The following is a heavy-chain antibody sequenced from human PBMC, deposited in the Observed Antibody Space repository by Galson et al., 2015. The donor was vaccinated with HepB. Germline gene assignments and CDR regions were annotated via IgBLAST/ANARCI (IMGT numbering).Heavy chain of an antibody. CDR1: GFTFSSYW. J-gene: IGHJ4*02. D-gene: IGHD5-18*01. Sequence: SLRLSCAASGFTFSSYWMSWVRQAPGKGLEWVANIKQDGSEKYYVDSVKGRFTISRDNAKNSLYLQMNSLRAEDTAVYYCARDRHYTWIQLWIDYWGQGTLVTVSS. CDR3: ARDRHYTWIQLWIDY. CDR2: IKQDGSEK. V-gene: IGHV3-7*03.